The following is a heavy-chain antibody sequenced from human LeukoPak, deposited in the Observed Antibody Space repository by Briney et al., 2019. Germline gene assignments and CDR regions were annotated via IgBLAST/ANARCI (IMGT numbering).Heavy chain of an antibody. V-gene: IGHV3-30-3*01. CDR2: ISYDGSNK. CDR1: GFTFSSYA. D-gene: IGHD6-19*01. Sequence: GGSLRPSCAASGFTFSSYAMHWVRQAPGKGLEWVAVISYDGSNKYYADSVKGRFTISRDNSKNTLYLQMNSLRAEDTAVYYCARYKKDSSFDYWGQGTLVTVSS. J-gene: IGHJ4*02. CDR3: ARYKKDSSFDY.